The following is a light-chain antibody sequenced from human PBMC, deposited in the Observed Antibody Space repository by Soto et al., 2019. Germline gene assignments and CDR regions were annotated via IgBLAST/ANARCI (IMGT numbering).Light chain of an antibody. CDR2: EVS. Sequence: QSLLTQPASVSGSPGQSITISCTGTSSDVGGYNYVSWYQQHPGKAPKLMIYEVSNRPSGVSNRFSGSKSGNTASLTISGLQAEDEADYYCSSYTSSSTPFVFGTGTKVTAL. V-gene: IGLV2-14*01. J-gene: IGLJ1*01. CDR1: SSDVGGYNY. CDR3: SSYTSSSTPFV.